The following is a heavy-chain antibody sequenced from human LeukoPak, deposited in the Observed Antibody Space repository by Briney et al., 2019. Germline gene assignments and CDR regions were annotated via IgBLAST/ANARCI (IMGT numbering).Heavy chain of an antibody. CDR2: IIPYNGIT. Sequence: GASVKVSCKASGYTFTSYGISWVRQAPGQGLEWMGWIIPYNGITNYAQKFQGRVTITTDTSTSTAYMELRSLRSDDTAVYYCARVGGATPDKQDYWGQGTLVTVSS. D-gene: IGHD1-26*01. CDR3: ARVGGATPDKQDY. CDR1: GYTFTSYG. J-gene: IGHJ4*02. V-gene: IGHV1-18*01.